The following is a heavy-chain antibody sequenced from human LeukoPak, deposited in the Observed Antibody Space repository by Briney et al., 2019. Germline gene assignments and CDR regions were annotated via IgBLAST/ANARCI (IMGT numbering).Heavy chain of an antibody. D-gene: IGHD2-2*01. V-gene: IGHV4-30-4*08. CDR3: ATYCSSTSCQNEGFDY. Sequence: SETLSLTCTVSGGSLSSGDYYWSWIRQPPGKGLEWIGYIYYSGSTYYNPSLKSRVTITVNTSKNQFSLKLSSVTAADTAVYYCATYCSSTSCQNEGFDYWGQGTLVTVSS. J-gene: IGHJ4*02. CDR2: IYYSGST. CDR1: GGSLSSGDYY.